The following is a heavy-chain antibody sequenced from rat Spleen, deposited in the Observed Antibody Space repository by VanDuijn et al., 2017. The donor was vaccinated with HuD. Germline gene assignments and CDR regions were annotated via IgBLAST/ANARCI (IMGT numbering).Heavy chain of an antibody. Sequence: EVQLVESGGGLVQPGRSLRLSCAASGFTFSYYDMAWVRQTPTKGLEWVAAISYDGSRTYYRDSVKGRITISRDNAKTNLFLQMDSLRSEDTATYFCARHATSIRDYFDYWGQGVMVTVSS. V-gene: IGHV5-29*01. J-gene: IGHJ2*01. D-gene: IGHD1-4*01. CDR2: ISYDGSRT. CDR3: ARHATSIRDYFDY. CDR1: GFTFSYYD.